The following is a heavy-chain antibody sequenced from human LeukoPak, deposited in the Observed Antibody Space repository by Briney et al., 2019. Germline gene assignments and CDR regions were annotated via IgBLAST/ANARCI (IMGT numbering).Heavy chain of an antibody. Sequence: SETLSLTCAVYGGSFSGYYWSWIRRPPGKGLEWIGEINHSGSTNYNPSLKSRVTISVDTSKNQFSLKLSSVTAADTAVYYCAREGFGEFYFDYWGQGTLVTVSS. V-gene: IGHV4-34*01. J-gene: IGHJ4*02. D-gene: IGHD3-10*01. CDR2: INHSGST. CDR1: GGSFSGYY. CDR3: AREGFGEFYFDY.